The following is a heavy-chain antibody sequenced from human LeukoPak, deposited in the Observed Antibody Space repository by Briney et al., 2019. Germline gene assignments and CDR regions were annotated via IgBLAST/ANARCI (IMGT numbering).Heavy chain of an antibody. V-gene: IGHV1-8*01. Sequence: ASVRVSCKASGYTFINNDINWARQAPGQGLEWMAWIDPKNGNRGYAQNFQGRVTMTTDTSISTAYMELSSLRSEDTAVYYCARSHTRKGFCGGGRCYPAVWWFDPWGQGTLVTVSS. D-gene: IGHD2-15*01. CDR1: GYTFINND. CDR2: IDPKNGNR. J-gene: IGHJ5*02. CDR3: ARSHTRKGFCGGGRCYPAVWWFDP.